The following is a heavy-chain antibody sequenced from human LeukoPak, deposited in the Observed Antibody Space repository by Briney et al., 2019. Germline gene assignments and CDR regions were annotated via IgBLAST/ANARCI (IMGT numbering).Heavy chain of an antibody. V-gene: IGHV4-4*02. J-gene: IGHJ6*03. CDR2: IFHRGIP. Sequence: SETLSLTCAVSGDSISNNWWSWVRQSPGKGLEWIGQIFHRGIPNYNPSLQSRVSMAIDKSSNQLSLRVNSVTAADTAVYYCARVMGASWFFYLDVWGKGTTVTVSS. CDR3: ARVMGASWFFYLDV. D-gene: IGHD3-16*02. CDR1: GDSISNNW.